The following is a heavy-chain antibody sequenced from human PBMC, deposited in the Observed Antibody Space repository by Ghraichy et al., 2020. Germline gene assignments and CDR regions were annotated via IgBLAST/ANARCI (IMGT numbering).Heavy chain of an antibody. D-gene: IGHD4-23*01. CDR3: ARPYGGTYAFDI. CDR2: IYTSGST. J-gene: IGHJ3*02. Sequence: SETLSLTCTVSGGSISSYYWSWIRQPPGKGLEWIGYIYTSGSTNYNPSLKSRVTISVDTSKNQFSLKLSSVTAADTAVYYCARPYGGTYAFDIWGQGTMVTVSS. CDR1: GGSISSYY. V-gene: IGHV4-4*09.